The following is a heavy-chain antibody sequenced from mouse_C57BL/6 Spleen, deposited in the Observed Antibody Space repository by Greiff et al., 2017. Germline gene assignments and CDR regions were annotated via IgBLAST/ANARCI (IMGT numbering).Heavy chain of an antibody. CDR2: ISSGSSTI. CDR3: ARGGLRLDY. Sequence: EVHLVESGGGLVKPGGSLKLSCAASGFTFSDYGMHWVRQAPEKGLEWVAYISSGSSTIYYADTVKGRFTISRDNAQNPLFLQMTNLGSEDTAMYYGARGGLRLDYWGQGTTLTVSS. J-gene: IGHJ2*01. CDR1: GFTFSDYG. V-gene: IGHV5-17*01. D-gene: IGHD2-2*01.